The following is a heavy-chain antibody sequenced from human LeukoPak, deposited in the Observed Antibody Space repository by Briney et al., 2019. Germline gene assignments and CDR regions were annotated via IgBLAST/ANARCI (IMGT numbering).Heavy chain of an antibody. V-gene: IGHV4-59*01. J-gene: IGHJ4*02. D-gene: IGHD6-6*01. CDR2: IYSSGSN. CDR3: ARGEYSSSPEDY. Sequence: SETLSLTCTGSGGSISSYYWSWIRQPPGKGLEWIGYIYSSGSNNYYPSLKNGVTISVDTYNNQFSLKLSSVPAADTAVYYCARGEYSSSPEDYWGQGTLVTVSS. CDR1: GGSISSYY.